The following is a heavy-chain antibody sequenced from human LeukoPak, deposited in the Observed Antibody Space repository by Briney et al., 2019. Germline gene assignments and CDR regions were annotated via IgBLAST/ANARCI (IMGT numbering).Heavy chain of an antibody. V-gene: IGHV3-15*01. J-gene: IGHJ4*02. CDR1: GFTFVYAW. Sequence: GGSLRLSCAASGFTFVYAWMSWVRQAPGKGLEWVGRIKSKIDGGTADYAAPVKGRFTISRDDSKNMLYLQVDSLKTEDTAVYYCTCFTWGTSDYWGPGTLVTVSS. CDR2: IKSKIDGGTA. D-gene: IGHD3-16*01. CDR3: TCFTWGTSDY.